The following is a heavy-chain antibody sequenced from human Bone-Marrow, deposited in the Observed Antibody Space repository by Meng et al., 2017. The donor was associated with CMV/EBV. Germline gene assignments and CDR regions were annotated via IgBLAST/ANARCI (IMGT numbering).Heavy chain of an antibody. V-gene: IGHV3-15*01. CDR1: GFTFSYAW. Sequence: SGFTFSYAWFSWVRQAPGKGLEWVGHIKSKTDGGSTDYAAPVKGRFTISRDDSKNTLYLQMNSLKTEDTAVYYCTTHLGVVLPAAYDYWGQGTLVTVSS. J-gene: IGHJ4*02. CDR3: TTHLGVVLPAAYDY. CDR2: IKSKTDGGST. D-gene: IGHD2-2*01.